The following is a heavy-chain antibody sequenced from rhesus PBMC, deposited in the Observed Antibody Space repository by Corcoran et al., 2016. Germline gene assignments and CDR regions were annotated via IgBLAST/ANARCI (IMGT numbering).Heavy chain of an antibody. D-gene: IGHD5-36*01. V-gene: IGHV4-99*01. J-gene: IGHJ4*01. CDR2: FSGTSGTT. CDR3: ARGYSYGYGYYFDY. Sequence: QVQLQESGPGLVKPSETLSLTCAVSGYSISRGYYWGWIRLPPGKGLAYIGYFSGTSGTTYYNPSLKSRVTISKDTSKNQFSLKLSSVTAADTAVYYCARGYSYGYGYYFDYWGQGVLVTVSS. CDR1: GYSISRGYY.